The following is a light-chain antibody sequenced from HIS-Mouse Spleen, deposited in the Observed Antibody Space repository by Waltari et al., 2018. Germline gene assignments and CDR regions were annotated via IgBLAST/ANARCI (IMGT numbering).Light chain of an antibody. J-gene: IGLJ2*01. Sequence: SYELTQPPSVSVSPGQTASITCPGAKLGDKYACWYQQKPGQSLVLVIYQDSKRPSGIPERFSGSNSGNTATLTISGTQAMDEADYYCQAWDSSTVVFGGGTKLTVL. V-gene: IGLV3-1*01. CDR1: KLGDKY. CDR2: QDS. CDR3: QAWDSSTVV.